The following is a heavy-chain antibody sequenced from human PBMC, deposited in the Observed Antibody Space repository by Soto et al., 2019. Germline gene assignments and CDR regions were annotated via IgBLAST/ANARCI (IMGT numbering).Heavy chain of an antibody. CDR3: AKASYYYDSSGPLFDY. CDR2: ISGSGGST. J-gene: IGHJ4*02. D-gene: IGHD3-22*01. V-gene: IGHV3-23*01. Sequence: GGSLRLACAASGFTFSSYAMSWVRQAPGKGLEWVSAISGSGGSTYYADSVKGRFTISRDNSKNTLYLQMNSLRAEDTAVYYCAKASYYYDSSGPLFDYWGQGTLVTVSS. CDR1: GFTFSSYA.